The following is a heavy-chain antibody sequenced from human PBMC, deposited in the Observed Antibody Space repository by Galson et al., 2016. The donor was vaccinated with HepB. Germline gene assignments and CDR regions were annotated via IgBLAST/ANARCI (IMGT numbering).Heavy chain of an antibody. CDR3: ARDEYYYGSGRTVRYSHYGVDV. J-gene: IGHJ6*02. V-gene: IGHV3-30*04. Sequence: SLRLSCAASGFTFSNYAMHWVRQAPGKGLEWVAVISYDGSKKYYADSVQGRFTISRDNSKSTLYVQLNSLRAEDTAVYYCARDEYYYGSGRTVRYSHYGVDVWGQGTTVTVSS. CDR2: ISYDGSKK. D-gene: IGHD3-10*01. CDR1: GFTFSNYA.